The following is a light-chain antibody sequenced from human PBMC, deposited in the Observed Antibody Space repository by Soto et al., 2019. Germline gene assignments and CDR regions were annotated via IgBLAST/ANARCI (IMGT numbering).Light chain of an antibody. J-gene: IGLJ1*01. CDR3: CSYAGSSTWV. V-gene: IGLV2-23*01. CDR1: SSDVGSYNF. CDR2: EGS. Sequence: QSALTQPASVSGSPGQSITISCTGTSSDVGSYNFVSWYQQHPGKAPKLMIYEGSKRPSVVSNRFSGSKSGNTASLTISGLQAEDEADYYCCSYAGSSTWVFGTGTKVTVL.